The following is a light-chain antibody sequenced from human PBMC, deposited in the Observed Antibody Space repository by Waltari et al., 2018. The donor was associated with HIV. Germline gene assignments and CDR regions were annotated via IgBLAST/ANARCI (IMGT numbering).Light chain of an antibody. CDR2: GAY. V-gene: IGKV1D-12*01. J-gene: IGKJ5*01. CDR3: QQTNSFPIT. Sequence: DIQMTQFPSSVSASLGDRVTMPCRATQGIANWVAWYQQKPGKAPKLLIHGAYILQEGVPSRFSGSGSGTFFSLTINSLQPEDFATYYCQQTNSFPITFGQGTRLDSK. CDR1: QGIANW.